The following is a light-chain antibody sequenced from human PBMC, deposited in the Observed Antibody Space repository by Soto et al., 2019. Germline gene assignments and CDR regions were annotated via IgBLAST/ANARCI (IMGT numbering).Light chain of an antibody. V-gene: IGLV2-14*01. CDR3: SSYTSSSTVI. Sequence: QSVLTQPASVSGSPGQSITISFTGTSSDVGGYDYVSWYQQHPGKAPKLMIYDVSNRPSGVSNRFSGSKSGNTAPRTISGLQAEDEADYYCSSYTSSSTVIFGGGTKVTVL. CDR2: DVS. J-gene: IGLJ2*01. CDR1: SSDVGGYDY.